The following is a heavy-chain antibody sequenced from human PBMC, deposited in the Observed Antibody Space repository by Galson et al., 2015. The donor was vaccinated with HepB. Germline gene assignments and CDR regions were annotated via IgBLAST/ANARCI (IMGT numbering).Heavy chain of an antibody. CDR3: ARGGKCTDGNCFLIDY. J-gene: IGHJ4*02. V-gene: IGHV3-30*01. CDR1: GFTFRTFA. D-gene: IGHD2-15*01. CDR2: ISYDSTNK. Sequence: SLRLSCAASGFTFRTFAIHWVRRAPGKGLGWVTFISYDSTNKYYADSVKGRFAISRDNSRDMVYLQMTSLRDEDTAVYYCARGGKCTDGNCFLIDYLGQGTLVTVSS.